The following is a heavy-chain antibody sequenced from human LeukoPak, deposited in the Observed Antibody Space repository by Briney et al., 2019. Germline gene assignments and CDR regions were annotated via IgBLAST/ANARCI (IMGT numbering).Heavy chain of an antibody. D-gene: IGHD3-9*01. V-gene: IGHV1-18*01. CDR1: GYTFTSYG. CDR2: ISAYNGNT. CDR3: ARGGLYDILTPIGH. Sequence: ASVKVSCKASGYTFTSYGISWVRQAPGQGLEWMGWISAYNGNTNYAQKLQGRVTMTTDTSTNAAYMELRSLRSDDTAVYYCARGGLYDILTPIGHWGQGTLVTVSS. J-gene: IGHJ4*02.